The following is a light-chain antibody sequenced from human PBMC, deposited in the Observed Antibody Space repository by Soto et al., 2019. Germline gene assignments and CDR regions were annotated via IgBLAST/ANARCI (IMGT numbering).Light chain of an antibody. V-gene: IGLV2-18*02. CDR1: RSDVGGSNG. J-gene: IGLJ1*01. CDR2: DVS. CDR3: SSYTSSSTYV. Sequence: QSVLTQPPSGSGAPGQSVALSLTWTRSDVGGSNGVSWYQQPPGTAPKLIIYDVSNRPSGVPDRFSGSKSGNTASLIISGLQAEDEGDYYCSSYTSSSTYVFGTGTKVTVL.